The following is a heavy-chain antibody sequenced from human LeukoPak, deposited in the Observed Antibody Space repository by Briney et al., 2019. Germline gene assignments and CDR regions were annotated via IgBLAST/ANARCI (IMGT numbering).Heavy chain of an antibody. D-gene: IGHD6-6*01. J-gene: IGHJ4*02. CDR1: GFTVSSNY. CDR2: ISGSGSST. Sequence: GGSLRLSCAASGFTVSSNYMSWVRQAPGKGLEWVSAISGSGSSTYYADSVKGRFTISRDSSKNTLCLQMNSLRAEDTAVYYCAKALSSIATRPLDYWGQGTLVTVSS. V-gene: IGHV3-23*01. CDR3: AKALSSIATRPLDY.